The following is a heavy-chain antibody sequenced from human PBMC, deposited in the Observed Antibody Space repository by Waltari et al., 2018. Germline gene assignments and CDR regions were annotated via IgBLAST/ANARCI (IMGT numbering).Heavy chain of an antibody. Sequence: QLQLQESGPGLVKPSGTLSLTCAVYCDSMSNTDWWSWVRQSPGKGLEWIGQVQRSGRTNYNPSFASRVIVSVDTSTNQFSLKVTSATAADTAVYFCARDRGRGIYLDTWGQGTLVTVS. D-gene: IGHD2-15*01. V-gene: IGHV4-4*02. J-gene: IGHJ4*02. CDR3: ARDRGRGIYLDT. CDR2: VQRSGRT. CDR1: CDSMSNTDW.